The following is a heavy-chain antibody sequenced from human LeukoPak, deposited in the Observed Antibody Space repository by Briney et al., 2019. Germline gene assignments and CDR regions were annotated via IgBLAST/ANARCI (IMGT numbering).Heavy chain of an antibody. D-gene: IGHD3-10*01. J-gene: IGHJ6*03. Sequence: GGSLRLSCAASGFTFSSYGMTWVRQAPGKGLEWVSYISSSSSTIYYADSVKGRFTISRDNSKNTLYLQMNSLRAEDTAVYYCAKDRKTYYYGSGSLMDVWGKGTTVTISS. CDR3: AKDRKTYYYGSGSLMDV. CDR1: GFTFSSYG. CDR2: ISSSSSTI. V-gene: IGHV3-48*01.